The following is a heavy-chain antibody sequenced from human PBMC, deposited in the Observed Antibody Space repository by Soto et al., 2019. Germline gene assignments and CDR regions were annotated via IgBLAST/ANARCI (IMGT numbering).Heavy chain of an antibody. V-gene: IGHV3-15*07. J-gene: IGHJ4*02. Sequence: EVQLVESGGGLVKPGGSLRLSCAASGFTFSNAWMNWVRQAPGKGLEWVGRIKSKTDGGTTDYAAPVKGRFTISRDDSKNTLYLQMNSLKTEDTGVYYCTTAQTAFGVVTGDYWGQGTLVTVSS. CDR3: TTAQTAFGVVTGDY. D-gene: IGHD3-3*01. CDR1: GFTFSNAW. CDR2: IKSKTDGGTT.